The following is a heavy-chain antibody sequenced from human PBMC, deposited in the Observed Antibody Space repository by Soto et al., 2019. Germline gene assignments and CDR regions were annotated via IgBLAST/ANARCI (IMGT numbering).Heavy chain of an antibody. CDR3: ARVWSGYYGYYYYGMEV. J-gene: IGHJ6*02. D-gene: IGHD3-3*01. CDR2: INHSGST. CDR1: GRSFGGYY. Sequence: ETLFLTCAAYGRSFGGYYWSWILQPPGKGLEWIGEINHSGSTNYNPSLKSRVTISVDTSKNQFSLKLSSVTAADTAVYYCARVWSGYYGYYYYGMEVWGQGTTVTVSS. V-gene: IGHV4-34*01.